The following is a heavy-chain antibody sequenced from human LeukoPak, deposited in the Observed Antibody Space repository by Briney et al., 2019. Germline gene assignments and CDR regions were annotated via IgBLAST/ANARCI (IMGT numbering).Heavy chain of an antibody. J-gene: IGHJ4*02. Sequence: SQTLSLTCTVSGGSINNGGYYWSWIRQPPGKGLEWIGYIYYSGSTNFNPSLKSRVTISVDTSKKQFSLKLTSVTAADTAVYYCARGSIMITLGGVIDPPSLDYWGQGTLVTVSS. CDR2: IYYSGST. V-gene: IGHV4-61*08. D-gene: IGHD3-16*02. CDR3: ARGSIMITLGGVIDPPSLDY. CDR1: GGSINNGGYY.